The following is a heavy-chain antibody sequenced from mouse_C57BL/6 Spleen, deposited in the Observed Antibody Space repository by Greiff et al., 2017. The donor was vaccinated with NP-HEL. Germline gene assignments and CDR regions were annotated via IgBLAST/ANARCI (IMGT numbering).Heavy chain of an antibody. J-gene: IGHJ4*01. V-gene: IGHV5-6*02. CDR3: ATRSTRGAMYY. Sequence: DVMLVESGGDLVKPGGSLKLSCAASGFTFSSYGMSWVRQTPDKRLEWVATIRSGGSYTYYPDSVNGRFTISRDNAKNTLYLQMSSLKSEDTSMYYCATRSTRGAMYYWGQGTLVTVSS. D-gene: IGHD2-1*01. CDR1: GFTFSSYG. CDR2: IRSGGSYT.